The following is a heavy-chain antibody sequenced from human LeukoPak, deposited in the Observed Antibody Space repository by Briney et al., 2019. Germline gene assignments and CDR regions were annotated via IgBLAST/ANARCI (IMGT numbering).Heavy chain of an antibody. CDR2: ISPYNGNA. CDR3: ARQGGYCTSNTCYGNWFDP. V-gene: IGHV1-18*01. J-gene: IGHJ5*02. Sequence: AASVKVPCKASGYTFHNYGVSWVRQGPGQGLEWMGWISPYNGNAHYEQKLQGRVTLTTDTSTNTAYMELRSLRSDDTAVYYCARQGGYCTSNTCYGNWFDPWGQGTLVTVSS. CDR1: GYTFHNYG. D-gene: IGHD2-2*01.